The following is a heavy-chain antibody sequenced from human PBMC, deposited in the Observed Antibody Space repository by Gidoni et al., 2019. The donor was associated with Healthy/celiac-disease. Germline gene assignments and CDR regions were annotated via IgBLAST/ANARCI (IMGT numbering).Heavy chain of an antibody. J-gene: IGHJ4*02. Sequence: QLVETGGGLVKPGGSLRLSCAASGSTFSSYSMNWVRQAPGKGLEWVSSISSSSSYIYYADSVKGRFTISRDNAKNSLYLQMNSLRVEDTAVYYCARDWQEYCSGGSCYFDYWGQGTLVTVSS. CDR3: ARDWQEYCSGGSCYFDY. V-gene: IGHV3-21*01. D-gene: IGHD2-15*01. CDR1: GSTFSSYS. CDR2: ISSSSSYI.